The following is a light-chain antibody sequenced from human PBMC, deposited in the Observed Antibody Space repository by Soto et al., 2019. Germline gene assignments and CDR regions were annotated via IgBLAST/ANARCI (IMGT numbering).Light chain of an antibody. CDR2: GAS. V-gene: IGKV3-15*01. CDR1: QSVSSK. J-gene: IGKJ3*01. Sequence: EVVMTQSPATLSVSPGEGATLSCRASQSVSSKLAWYQQKPGQAPRLLIYGASTRATGIPARFSGSESGTEFALTISSLQSEDFAVYYCQQYDNWPFTFGPGAKVDIK. CDR3: QQYDNWPFT.